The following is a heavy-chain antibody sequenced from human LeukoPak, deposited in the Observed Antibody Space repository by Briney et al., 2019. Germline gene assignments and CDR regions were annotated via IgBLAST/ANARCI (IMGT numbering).Heavy chain of an antibody. V-gene: IGHV3-30*02. Sequence: GGSLRLSCAASGFTFSSYGVHWVRQAPGKGLEWVAFIRYDGSNKYYADSVKGRFTISRDNSKNTLYLQMNSLRAEDTAVYYCAKDEPTDSRGYYPGHWGQGTLVTVSS. D-gene: IGHD3-22*01. J-gene: IGHJ4*02. CDR3: AKDEPTDSRGYYPGH. CDR1: GFTFSSYG. CDR2: IRYDGSNK.